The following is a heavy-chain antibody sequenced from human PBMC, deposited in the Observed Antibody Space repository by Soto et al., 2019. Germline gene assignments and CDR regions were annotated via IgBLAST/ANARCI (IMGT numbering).Heavy chain of an antibody. V-gene: IGHV4-34*01. Sequence: QVQLQQWGAGLVKPSETLSLSCAVYGQYFSGHSWAWILQPPGKGLDWIGEINESGSTYYNPYIKSPVTISTDTSKNQFSLKLSYVSAADTAAYFCARGSGIVALPGELEDVNYDYWGQGTLVNVSS. CDR2: INESGST. CDR3: ARGSGIVALPGELEDVNYDY. CDR1: GQYFSGHS. D-gene: IGHD1-1*01. J-gene: IGHJ4*02.